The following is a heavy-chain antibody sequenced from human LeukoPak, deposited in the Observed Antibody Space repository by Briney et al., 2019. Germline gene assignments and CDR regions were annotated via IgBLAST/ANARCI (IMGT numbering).Heavy chain of an antibody. J-gene: IGHJ6*03. CDR2: IHYSGST. CDR3: ARVGTHYIGHSYYYYMDV. D-gene: IGHD4-23*01. V-gene: IGHV4-31*03. CDR1: GGSISSGGYY. Sequence: MPSQTLSLTCTVSGGSISSGGYYWIWIRQHPGKGLGWIGYIHYSGSTYYNPSLKSRVTISVDTSKNQFSLKLSSVTAADTAVYYCARVGTHYIGHSYYYYMDVWGKGTTVTVSS.